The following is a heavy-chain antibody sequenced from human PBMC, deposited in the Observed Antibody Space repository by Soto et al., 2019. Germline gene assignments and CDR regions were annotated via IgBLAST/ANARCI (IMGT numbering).Heavy chain of an antibody. J-gene: IGHJ6*02. CDR2: ISYDGSNK. Sequence: QVQLVESGGGVVQPGRSLRLSCAASGFTFSSFGMHWVRQAPGKGLEWVTLISYDGSNKYYVDSVKGRFTISRDNSKNTLFLQMNSLRAEDTAVSYCATDYGDRYYSYGLDVWGQGTTVTVSS. D-gene: IGHD4-17*01. CDR1: GFTFSSFG. V-gene: IGHV3-30*03. CDR3: ATDYGDRYYSYGLDV.